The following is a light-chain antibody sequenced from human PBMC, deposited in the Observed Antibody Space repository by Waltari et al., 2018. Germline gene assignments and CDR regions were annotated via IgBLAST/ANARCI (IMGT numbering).Light chain of an antibody. Sequence: QSVLTQPPSASGTPGQRVTISCSGSSSTIGSNYVYWYQQLPGTAPKLLIYSNNQRPSGVPDRFSGSKSGTSASLAISGLRSEDEADYYCAAWDDSLSGLFGGGTKLTVL. CDR2: SNN. CDR3: AAWDDSLSGL. CDR1: SSTIGSNY. J-gene: IGLJ3*02. V-gene: IGLV1-47*02.